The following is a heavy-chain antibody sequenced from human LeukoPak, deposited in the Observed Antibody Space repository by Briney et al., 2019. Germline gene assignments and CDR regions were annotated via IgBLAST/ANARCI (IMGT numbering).Heavy chain of an antibody. CDR1: GFTFDDYA. V-gene: IGHV3-9*01. CDR3: VKDSGSSWPH. D-gene: IGHD6-13*01. CDR2: ISGNSGSI. J-gene: IGHJ4*02. Sequence: GGSLRLSCAASGFTFDDYAMRCVRHAPGKGLGWVSGISGNSGSIGYADSVKGRFTISRDNAKNSLYLQMNSLRAEDTALYYCVKDSGSSWPHWGQGTLVTVSS.